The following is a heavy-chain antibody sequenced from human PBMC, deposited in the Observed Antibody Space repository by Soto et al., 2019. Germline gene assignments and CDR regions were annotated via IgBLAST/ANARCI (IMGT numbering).Heavy chain of an antibody. CDR2: ISGSGGTT. V-gene: IGHV3-23*01. Sequence: GGSLRLSCAASGFTFRNYAMSWARQAPGKGLEWVSAISGSGGTTHYADSVKGRFTISTDNSKNTLYLQMNSLRVEDTAVYYCAKDRSSTSCYAFDYWGQGSLVTVSS. CDR3: AKDRSSTSCYAFDY. CDR1: GFTFRNYA. J-gene: IGHJ4*02. D-gene: IGHD2-2*01.